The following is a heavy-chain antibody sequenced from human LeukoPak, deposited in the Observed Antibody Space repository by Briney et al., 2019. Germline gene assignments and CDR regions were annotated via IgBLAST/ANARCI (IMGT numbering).Heavy chain of an antibody. CDR3: ASSPIVVVPAAIAHFDY. CDR1: GGSFSDYY. D-gene: IGHD2-2*02. CDR2: INHSGST. J-gene: IGHJ4*02. V-gene: IGHV4-34*01. Sequence: SETLSLTCAVYGGSFSDYYWSWIRQPPGKGLEWIGEINHSGSTNYNPSLKSRVTISVDTSKNQFSLKLSSVTAADTAVYYCASSPIVVVPAAIAHFDYWGQGTLVTVSS.